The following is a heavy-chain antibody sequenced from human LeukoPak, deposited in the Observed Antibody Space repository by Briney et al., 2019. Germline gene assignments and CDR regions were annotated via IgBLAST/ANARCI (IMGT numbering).Heavy chain of an antibody. CDR2: IKTDGSEK. Sequence: GGSLRLSCEGSGFTFSNYWMGWVRQAPGKGLQWVANIKTDGSEKYYVDSVKGRFTISRDNAKNSLYLQMNSLRAEDTAVYYCTPGDFWGQGTLVTVSS. J-gene: IGHJ4*02. CDR3: TPGDF. CDR1: GFTFSNYW. V-gene: IGHV3-7*01.